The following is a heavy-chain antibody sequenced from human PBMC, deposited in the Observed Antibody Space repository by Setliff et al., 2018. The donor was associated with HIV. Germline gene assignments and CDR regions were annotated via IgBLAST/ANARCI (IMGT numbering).Heavy chain of an antibody. Sequence: SETLSLTCTVSGGSISSSSYYWGWIRQPPGKGLEWIGSIYYSGSTYYNPSLKSRVTISVDTSKNQFSLRLSSVTAADTAVYYCARHNTGYSYGYDYYYYYMDVWGKGTTVTVSS. D-gene: IGHD5-18*01. CDR1: GGSISSSSYY. J-gene: IGHJ6*03. V-gene: IGHV4-39*01. CDR2: IYYSGST. CDR3: ARHNTGYSYGYDYYYYYMDV.